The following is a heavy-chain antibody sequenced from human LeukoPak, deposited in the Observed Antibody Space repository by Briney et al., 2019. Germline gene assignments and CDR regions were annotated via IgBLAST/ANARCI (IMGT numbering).Heavy chain of an antibody. CDR2: IYSGGST. CDR3: ARGQAWYSSGWYFDY. V-gene: IGHV3-66*01. Sequence: GGSLRLSCAASGFTVSSNYMSWVRQAPGKGLEWVSVIYSGGSTYYADSVKGRFTISRDNAKNSLYLQMNSLRDEDTAVYYCARGQAWYSSGWYFDYWGQGALVTVSS. CDR1: GFTVSSNY. J-gene: IGHJ4*02. D-gene: IGHD6-19*01.